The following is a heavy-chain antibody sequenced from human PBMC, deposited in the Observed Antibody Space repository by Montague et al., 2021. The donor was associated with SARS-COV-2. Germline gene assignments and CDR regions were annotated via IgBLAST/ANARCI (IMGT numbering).Heavy chain of an antibody. CDR1: GFTVSSNY. Sequence: SLRLSCAASGFTVSSNYMSWVRQAPGKGLEWVSVIYSGGSTYYADSVKGRFTISRRNSKNTLYLQMNSLRAEDTAVYYCARRTTSSSWYNWFDPWGQGTLVTVSS. D-gene: IGHD6-13*01. CDR2: IYSGGST. V-gene: IGHV3-53*04. CDR3: ARRTTSSSWYNWFDP. J-gene: IGHJ5*02.